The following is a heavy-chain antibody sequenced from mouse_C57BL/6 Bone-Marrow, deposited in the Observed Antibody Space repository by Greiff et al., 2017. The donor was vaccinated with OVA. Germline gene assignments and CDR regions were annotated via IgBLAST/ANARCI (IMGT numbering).Heavy chain of an antibody. CDR2: IDPSDSYT. V-gene: IGHV1-59*01. Sequence: QVQLQQPGAELVRPGTSVKLSCKASGYTFTSYWMHWVKQRPGQGLEWIGVIDPSDSYTNYNQKFKGKATLTVDTSSSAAYMQLSSLTSEDSAVYNCAKAEGSSAYWGQGTTLTVSS. CDR1: GYTFTSYW. J-gene: IGHJ2*01. D-gene: IGHD1-1*01. CDR3: AKAEGSSAY.